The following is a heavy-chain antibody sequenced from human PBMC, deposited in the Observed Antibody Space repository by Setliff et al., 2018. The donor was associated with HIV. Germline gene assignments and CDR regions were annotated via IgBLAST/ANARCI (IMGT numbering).Heavy chain of an antibody. J-gene: IGHJ4*01. V-gene: IGHV1-3*01. CDR2: INVGNGDT. CDR1: GYTFTDDY. CDR3: ASGALLAVFDFDH. Sequence: ASVKVSCKASGYTFTDDYMHWVRQAPGQGLEWMGWINVGNGDTKYSQDLQGRITITRDTSANTAYMELSRLRSDDTAVYFCASGALLAVFDFDHWGHGTLVTVSS. D-gene: IGHD3-10*01.